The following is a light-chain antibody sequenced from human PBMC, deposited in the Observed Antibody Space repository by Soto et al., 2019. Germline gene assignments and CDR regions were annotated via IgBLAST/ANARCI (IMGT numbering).Light chain of an antibody. V-gene: IGKV3-11*01. CDR1: QSVTTY. CDR3: QQRSNWPPLYT. Sequence: DTVLTQSPATLSLSPGERATLSCRASQSVTTYLAWYQQKPGQAPRLLIYDASTRATGIPARFSGSGSGTDFTLPISSVEPEDFAVYYCQQRSNWPPLYTFGQGTKLEIK. CDR2: DAS. J-gene: IGKJ2*01.